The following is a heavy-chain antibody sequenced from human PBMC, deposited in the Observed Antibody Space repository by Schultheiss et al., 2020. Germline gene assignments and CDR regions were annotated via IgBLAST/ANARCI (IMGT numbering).Heavy chain of an antibody. D-gene: IGHD3-3*01. CDR2: IKCDGSEK. CDR1: GFTFSSSW. J-gene: IGHJ6*02. Sequence: GGSLRLSCAASGFTFSSSWMHWVCQAPEKGLEWVADIKCDGSEKYYVDSVKGRFTISRDNSKNTLYLQMNSLRAEDTALYHCARVVLRSLNPMDVWGQGTTVTVSS. V-gene: IGHV3-52*01. CDR3: ARVVLRSLNPMDV.